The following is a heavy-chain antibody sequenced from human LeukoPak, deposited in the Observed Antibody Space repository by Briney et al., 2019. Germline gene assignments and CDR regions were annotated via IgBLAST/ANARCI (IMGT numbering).Heavy chain of an antibody. Sequence: ASVKVSCKASGYTFTSYDINWVRQATGQGLEWMGWMNTNSGYTGYAQKFQGRVTITRNTSISTAYMELSSLRSEDTAVYYCARDNSVRDEAWWFNPWGQGTLVTVSS. J-gene: IGHJ5*02. CDR2: MNTNSGYT. CDR3: ARDNSVRDEAWWFNP. V-gene: IGHV1-8*01. CDR1: GYTFTSYD. D-gene: IGHD5-24*01.